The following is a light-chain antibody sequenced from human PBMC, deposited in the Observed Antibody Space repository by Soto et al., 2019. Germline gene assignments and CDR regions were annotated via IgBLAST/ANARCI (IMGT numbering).Light chain of an antibody. CDR1: QTISNY. CDR3: QQGYSTRWT. Sequence: DNQMTQSPSSLSASVGDRVTITCRASQTISNYLNWYQQKPGKAPKLLIYAASSLHSGVPSRFSGSGSGTDFTLTISSLQPEDFATYYCQQGYSTRWTFGQGTKVDIK. CDR2: AAS. V-gene: IGKV1-39*01. J-gene: IGKJ1*01.